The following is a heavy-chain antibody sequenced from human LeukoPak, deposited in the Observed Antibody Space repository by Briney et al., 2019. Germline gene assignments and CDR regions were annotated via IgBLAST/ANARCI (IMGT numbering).Heavy chain of an antibody. D-gene: IGHD6-19*01. CDR2: IYHSGST. CDR3: ASESIAVAVRNDY. Sequence: SGTLSLTCAVSGGSISSSNWWSWVRQPPGKGLEWIGEIYHSGSTNYNPSLKSRVTISVDKSKNQFSLKLRSVTAADTAVYYCASESIAVAVRNDYWGQGTLVTVSS. CDR1: GGSISSSNW. V-gene: IGHV4-4*02. J-gene: IGHJ4*02.